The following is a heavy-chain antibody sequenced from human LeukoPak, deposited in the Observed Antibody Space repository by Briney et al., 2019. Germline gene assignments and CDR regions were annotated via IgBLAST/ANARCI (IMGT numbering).Heavy chain of an antibody. V-gene: IGHV3-21*01. CDR1: GFTLSSYS. Sequence: GGSLRLSCAASGFTLSSYSMNWVRQAPGKGLEWVSSISSSSSYIYYADSVKGRFTISRDNAKNSLYLQMNSLRAEDTAVYYCARAEGIQVWSFDYWGQGTRVTLSS. D-gene: IGHD5-18*01. J-gene: IGHJ4*02. CDR3: ARAEGIQVWSFDY. CDR2: ISSSSSYI.